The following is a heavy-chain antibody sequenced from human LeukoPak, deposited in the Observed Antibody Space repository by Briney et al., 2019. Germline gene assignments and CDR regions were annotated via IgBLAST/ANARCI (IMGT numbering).Heavy chain of an antibody. J-gene: IGHJ4*02. D-gene: IGHD7-27*01. V-gene: IGHV1-46*01. CDR3: VRTPPNWGFDY. CDR2: INPSGTT. Sequence: ASVKVSCKASGYTFSNYYMHWVRQAPGQGLEWMGIINPSGTTSSAQKFQGRVTMTSDTSTSTVDMELSSLRSEDTAIYYCVRTPPNWGFDYWGQGTLVTVSS. CDR1: GYTFSNYY.